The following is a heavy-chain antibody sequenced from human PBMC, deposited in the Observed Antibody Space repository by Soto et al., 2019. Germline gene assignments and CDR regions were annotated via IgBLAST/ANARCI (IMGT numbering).Heavy chain of an antibody. Sequence: GALRLSCVASGFTFSDYYMSWIRQAPGKGLEWVGRSRNKANSYTTEYTASVKGRFTVSRDASKNSLYLQMNSLKTEDTAVYYCTRLAPTFSFHYWGRGTLVTVSS. CDR2: SRNKANSYTT. CDR3: TRLAPTFSFHY. V-gene: IGHV3-72*01. D-gene: IGHD2-15*01. J-gene: IGHJ4*02. CDR1: GFTFSDYY.